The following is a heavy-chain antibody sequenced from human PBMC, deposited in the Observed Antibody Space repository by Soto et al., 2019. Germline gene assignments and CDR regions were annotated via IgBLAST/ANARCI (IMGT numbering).Heavy chain of an antibody. CDR2: MNPNSGNT. V-gene: IGHV1-8*01. CDR1: GYTFTSYD. Sequence: ASVKVSCKASGYTFTSYDINWVRQATGQGLEWMGWMNPNSGNTGYAQKFQGRVTMTRNTSISTAYMELSSLRSEDTAVYYCARVQIYCSGGSCYPGEAFDIWGQGTMVTVS. D-gene: IGHD2-15*01. CDR3: ARVQIYCSGGSCYPGEAFDI. J-gene: IGHJ3*02.